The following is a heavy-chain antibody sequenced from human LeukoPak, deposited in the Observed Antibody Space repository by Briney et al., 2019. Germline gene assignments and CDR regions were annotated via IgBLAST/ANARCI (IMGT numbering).Heavy chain of an antibody. Sequence: GGSLRLSCAASGFTVSSNYMSWVRQAPAKGLHWVSVIYSGGSTYYADSVKGRFPISRDNSKNTLYLQMNSLRAEDTAVYYCARAPGTGHDGLDICGQGTTVTVSS. J-gene: IGHJ3*02. CDR1: GFTVSSNY. CDR2: IYSGGST. CDR3: ARAPGTGHDGLDI. V-gene: IGHV3-53*01. D-gene: IGHD2-8*02.